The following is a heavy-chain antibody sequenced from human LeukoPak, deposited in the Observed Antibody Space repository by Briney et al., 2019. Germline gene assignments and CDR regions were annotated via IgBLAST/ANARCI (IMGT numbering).Heavy chain of an antibody. CDR1: GGSFSGYY. D-gene: IGHD6-13*01. CDR2: INHSGST. V-gene: IGHV4-34*01. Sequence: SETLSLTCAVYGGSFSGYYWSWIRQPPGKGLEWIGEINHSGSTNYNPSLKSRVTISVDTSKNQFSLKLSSVTAADTAVYYCARGIAAAGTSPTNNWFDPWGQGTLVTVSS. CDR3: ARGIAAAGTSPTNNWFDP. J-gene: IGHJ5*02.